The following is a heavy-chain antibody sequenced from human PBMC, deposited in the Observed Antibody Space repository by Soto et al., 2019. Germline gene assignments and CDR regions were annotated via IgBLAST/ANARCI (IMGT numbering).Heavy chain of an antibody. V-gene: IGHV4-39*01. CDR1: GGSISSSSYY. D-gene: IGHD4-4*01. CDR2: IYYSGST. CDR3: ARPGRGRGNYPFDY. Sequence: PSETLSLTCTVSGGSISSSSYYRGWIRQPPGKGLEWIGSIYYSGSTYYNPSLKSRVTISVDASKNQFSLKLSSVTAADTAVYYCARPGRGRGNYPFDYWGQGTLVTVSS. J-gene: IGHJ4*02.